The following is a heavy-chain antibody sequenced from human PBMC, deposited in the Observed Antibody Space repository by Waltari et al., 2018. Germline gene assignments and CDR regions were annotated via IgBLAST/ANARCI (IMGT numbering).Heavy chain of an antibody. CDR2: VNPNSGNT. CDR3: ARAAAPGKGAHWFDP. J-gene: IGHJ5*02. D-gene: IGHD3-16*01. CDR1: GYSFTSSD. Sequence: QVQLVQSGAEVRKPGASLKVSCKAAGYSFTSSDINWVRQAPGQGPEWMGWVNPNSGNTGYGQKFQDRLIMTTDTSMTTAYMELINLTSEDTAIYYCARAAAPGKGAHWFDPWGQGTLVIVSS. V-gene: IGHV1-8*01.